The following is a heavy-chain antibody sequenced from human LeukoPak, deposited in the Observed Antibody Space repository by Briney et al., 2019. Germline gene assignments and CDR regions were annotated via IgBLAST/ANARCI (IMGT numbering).Heavy chain of an antibody. D-gene: IGHD1-7*01. CDR3: ARGGYNWNYRATHWFDP. CDR1: GGSISSYY. CDR2: INHSGST. V-gene: IGHV4-34*01. J-gene: IGHJ5*02. Sequence: SETLSLTCTVSGGSISSYYWSWIRQPPGKGLEWIGEINHSGSTNYNPSLKSRVTISVDTSKNQFSLKLSSVTAADTAVYYCARGGYNWNYRATHWFDPWGQGTLVTVSS.